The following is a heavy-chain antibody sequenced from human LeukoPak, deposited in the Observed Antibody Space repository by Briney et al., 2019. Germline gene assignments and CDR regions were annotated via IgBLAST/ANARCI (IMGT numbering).Heavy chain of an antibody. J-gene: IGHJ4*02. CDR1: GGSISSYY. Sequence: SETLSLTCTVSGGSISSYYWSWIRQPPGKGLEWIGYIYYSGSTNYNPSLKSRVTISVDTSKNQFSLKLSSVTAADTAVYYCARLGYCSGGSCYDDWGQGTLVTVSS. CDR2: IYYSGST. D-gene: IGHD2-15*01. CDR3: ARLGYCSGGSCYDD. V-gene: IGHV4-59*01.